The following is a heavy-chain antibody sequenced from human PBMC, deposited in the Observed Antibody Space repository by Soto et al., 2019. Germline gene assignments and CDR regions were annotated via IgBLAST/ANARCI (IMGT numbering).Heavy chain of an antibody. CDR3: ARDWGSSLTDS. V-gene: IGHV4-61*01. Sequence: QVQLQESGPGLVKPSETLSLTCTVSGGSVTSTRYFWSWIRQSPGKGLEWIGHIFYIGSTSYNPSLKSRVIISLDTSKTQCSLRLAAVTAADTAVYFCARDWGSSLTDSWGQGTLVTVSS. CDR1: GGSVTSTRYF. D-gene: IGHD3-16*01. CDR2: IFYIGST. J-gene: IGHJ4*02.